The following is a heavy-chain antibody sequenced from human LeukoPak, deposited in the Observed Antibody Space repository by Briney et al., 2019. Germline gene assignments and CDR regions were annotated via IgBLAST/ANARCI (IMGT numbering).Heavy chain of an antibody. D-gene: IGHD3-10*01. CDR3: ARAPSWFGELYFDY. Sequence: PETLSLTCTVSGGSISSYYWSWIRQPAGKGLEWIGRIYTSGSTNYNPSLKSRVTMSVDTSKNQFSLKLSSVTAADTAVYYCARAPSWFGELYFDYWGQGTLVTVSS. V-gene: IGHV4-4*07. CDR2: IYTSGST. CDR1: GGSISSYY. J-gene: IGHJ4*02.